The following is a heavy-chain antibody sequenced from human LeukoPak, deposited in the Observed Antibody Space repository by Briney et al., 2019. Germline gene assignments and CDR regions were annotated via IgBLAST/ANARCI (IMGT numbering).Heavy chain of an antibody. D-gene: IGHD5-12*01. V-gene: IGHV4-59*12. CDR3: ARVIRYGYVVNNWFDP. J-gene: IGHJ5*02. Sequence: PSETLSLTCTVSGGSISSYYWSWIRQPPGKALEWIGSVYYSGTTYYNPSLKSRVTISVDTSKNQFSLKLSSVTAADTAVYYCARVIRYGYVVNNWFDPWGQGTLVTVSS. CDR2: VYYSGTT. CDR1: GGSISSYY.